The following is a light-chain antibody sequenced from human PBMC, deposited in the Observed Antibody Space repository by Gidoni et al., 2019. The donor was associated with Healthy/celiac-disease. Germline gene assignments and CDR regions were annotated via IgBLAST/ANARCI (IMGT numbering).Light chain of an antibody. CDR1: QSISSY. CDR2: AAS. J-gene: IGKJ1*01. CDR3: QQSYSTPRWT. Sequence: DIQMTQSPASLSASVEDRVTITCRSIQSISSYLNWYQQKPGKAPKLLIYAASSLQSGVTSRFSGSGSGTDFTLTISSLQPEDFAPYYCQQSYSTPRWTFGQGTKVEIK. V-gene: IGKV1-39*01.